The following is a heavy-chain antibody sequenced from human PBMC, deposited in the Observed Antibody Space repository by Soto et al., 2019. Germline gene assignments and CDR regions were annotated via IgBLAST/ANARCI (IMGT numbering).Heavy chain of an antibody. Sequence: ASVKVSCKASGYTFTSYGISWVRQAPGQGLEWMGWISAYNGNTNYAQKLQGRVTMTTDTSTSTAYMELRSLRSDDTAVYYCARAEHIAVAGTTVTCAFDSWGQGTMVTVSS. CDR3: ARAEHIAVAGTTVTCAFDS. D-gene: IGHD6-19*01. V-gene: IGHV1-18*01. CDR2: ISAYNGNT. CDR1: GYTFTSYG. J-gene: IGHJ3*02.